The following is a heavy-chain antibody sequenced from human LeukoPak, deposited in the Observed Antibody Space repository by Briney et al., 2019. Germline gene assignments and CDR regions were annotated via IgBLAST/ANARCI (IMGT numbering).Heavy chain of an antibody. CDR2: INHSGST. CDR1: GFTVSSNY. CDR3: ARRVVPAAIRNWFDP. Sequence: GSLRLSCAASGFTVSSNYMSWIRQPPGKGLEWIGEINHSGSTNYNPSLKSRVTISVDTSKNQFSLKLSSVTAADTAVYYCARRVVPAAIRNWFDPWGQGTLVTVSS. V-gene: IGHV4-34*01. J-gene: IGHJ5*02. D-gene: IGHD2-2*02.